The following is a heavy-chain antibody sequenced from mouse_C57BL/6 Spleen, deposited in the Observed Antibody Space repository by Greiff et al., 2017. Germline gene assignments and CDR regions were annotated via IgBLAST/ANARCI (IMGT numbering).Heavy chain of an antibody. D-gene: IGHD2-5*01. V-gene: IGHV14-4*01. CDR3: ISTYYSNFWFAY. CDR1: GFNIKDDY. CDR2: IDPENGDT. J-gene: IGHJ3*01. Sequence: VQLKQSGAELVRPGASVKLSCTASGFNIKDDYMHWVKQRPEQGLEWIGWIDPENGDTEYASKFQGQATITADTSSNTAYLQLSSLTSEDTAVYYCISTYYSNFWFAYWGQGTLVTVSA.